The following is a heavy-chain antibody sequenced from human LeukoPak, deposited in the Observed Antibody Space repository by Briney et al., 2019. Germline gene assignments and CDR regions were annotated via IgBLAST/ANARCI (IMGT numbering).Heavy chain of an antibody. Sequence: PSETLSLTCAVYGGSFSGYYWSWIRQPPGKGLEWSGEINHRGSTNYNPSLKSRVTISVDTSKNQFSLKLSSVTAADTAVYYCARRIRTAAPDYWGQGTLVTVSS. CDR3: ARRIRTAAPDY. CDR2: INHRGST. CDR1: GGSFSGYY. D-gene: IGHD6-13*01. V-gene: IGHV4-34*01. J-gene: IGHJ4*02.